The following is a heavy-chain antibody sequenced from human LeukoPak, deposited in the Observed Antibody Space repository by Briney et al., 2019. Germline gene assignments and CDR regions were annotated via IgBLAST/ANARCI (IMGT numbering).Heavy chain of an antibody. CDR2: ISYDGSNK. CDR1: GFTFSSYA. J-gene: IGHJ4*02. Sequence: GGSLRPSCAASGFTFSSYAMHWVRQAPGKGLEWVAVISYDGSNKYYADSVKGRFTISRDNSKNTLYLQMNSLRAEDTAVYYCARGGDGYNWSFDYWGQGTLVTVSS. V-gene: IGHV3-30-3*01. D-gene: IGHD5-24*01. CDR3: ARGGDGYNWSFDY.